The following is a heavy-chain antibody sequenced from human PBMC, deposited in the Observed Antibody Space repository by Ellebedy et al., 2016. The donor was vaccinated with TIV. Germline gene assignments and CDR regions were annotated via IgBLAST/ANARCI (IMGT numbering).Heavy chain of an antibody. Sequence: AASVKVSCKASGYTFISHAIHWVRQAPGQRLEWMGWINVGNGNTKYSQKFQGRVTITRDTSASTAYMELGSLTSEDTAVYYCAKRTNRFYDYWGQGTLVTVSS. D-gene: IGHD2/OR15-2a*01. CDR1: GYTFISHA. J-gene: IGHJ4*02. CDR2: INVGNGNT. V-gene: IGHV1-3*01. CDR3: AKRTNRFYDY.